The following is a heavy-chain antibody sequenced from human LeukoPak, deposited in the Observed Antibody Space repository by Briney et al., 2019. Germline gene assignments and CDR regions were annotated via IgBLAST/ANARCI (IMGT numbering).Heavy chain of an antibody. J-gene: IGHJ6*03. CDR3: ARDRFGGSYFDYYYYMDV. D-gene: IGHD1-26*01. Sequence: SVKVSCKASGGTFSSYAISWVRQAPGQGLEWMGGIIPIFGTANYAQKFQGRVTITADESTSTAYMELSSMRSEDTAVYYCARDRFGGSYFDYYYYMDVWGKGTTVTLSS. CDR2: IIPIFGTA. V-gene: IGHV1-69*13. CDR1: GGTFSSYA.